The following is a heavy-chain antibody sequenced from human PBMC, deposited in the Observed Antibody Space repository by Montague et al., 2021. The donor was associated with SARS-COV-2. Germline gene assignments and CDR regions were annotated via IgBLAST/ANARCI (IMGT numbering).Heavy chain of an antibody. D-gene: IGHD2-15*01. CDR1: GYTFTSYG. CDR2: ISAYNGNA. CDR3: ARAVVVVVAATQYYYYYYGMDV. J-gene: IGHJ6*02. Sequence: SVKVSCKASGYTFTSYGISWVRQAPGQGLEWMGWISAYNGNANYAQKLQGGVTMTTDTSTSTAYMELRSLRSDDTAVYYCARAVVVVVAATQYYYYYYGMDVWGQGTTVTVSS. V-gene: IGHV1-18*01.